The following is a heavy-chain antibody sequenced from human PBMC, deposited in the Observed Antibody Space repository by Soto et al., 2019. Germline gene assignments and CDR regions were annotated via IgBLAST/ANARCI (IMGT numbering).Heavy chain of an antibody. Sequence: GGSLRLSCAASGFTFYNYAMGWVRQAPGKGLEWVSAITGSGSDTYYLDSVKGRFTISRDNSKNTLFLQMNSLRAEDTAIYYCARNPIPHPDSWGQGTLVTVSS. CDR1: GFTFYNYA. D-gene: IGHD2-21*01. V-gene: IGHV3-23*01. J-gene: IGHJ5*01. CDR3: ARNPIPHPDS. CDR2: ITGSGSDT.